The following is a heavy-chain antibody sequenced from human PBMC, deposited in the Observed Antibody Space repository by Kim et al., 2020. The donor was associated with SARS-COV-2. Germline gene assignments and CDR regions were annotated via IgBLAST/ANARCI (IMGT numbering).Heavy chain of an antibody. V-gene: IGHV4-4*02. D-gene: IGHD3-16*01. CDR1: GGSISSSNW. CDR3: ARGGAQDYFDY. CDR2: IYHSGIT. J-gene: IGHJ4*02. Sequence: SETLSLTCAVSGGSISSSNWWSWVRPPPGQGLEWIGEIYHSGITNYHPSLKSRVTISVDKSKNQFSLKLSSVTAADTAVYYCARGGAQDYFDYWGQGTLVTVSS.